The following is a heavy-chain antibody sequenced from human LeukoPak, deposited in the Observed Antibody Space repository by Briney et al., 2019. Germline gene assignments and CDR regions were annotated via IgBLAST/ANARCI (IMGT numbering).Heavy chain of an antibody. J-gene: IGHJ6*03. D-gene: IGHD6-6*01. Sequence: GGSLRLSCAASGFTFSSFAMTWVRQAPGKGLEWVSTVSGSAGRTDYADSVKGRFTISRDNLKNTLYLQMNGLRAEDTAVYYCAKNRGHCVDGVYHNYYYMDVWGRGTTVTVSS. V-gene: IGHV3-23*01. CDR3: AKNRGHCVDGVYHNYYYMDV. CDR1: GFTFSSFA. CDR2: VSGSAGRT.